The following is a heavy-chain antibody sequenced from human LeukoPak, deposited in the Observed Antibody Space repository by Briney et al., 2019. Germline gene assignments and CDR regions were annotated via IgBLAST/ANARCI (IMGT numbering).Heavy chain of an antibody. CDR1: GFTFSSYA. CDR2: ISGSGGST. D-gene: IGHD6-13*01. CDR3: ARVASSWFTGH. J-gene: IGHJ4*02. V-gene: IGHV3-23*01. Sequence: AGGSLRLSCAASGFTFSSYAMSWVRQAPGKGLEWVSAISGSGGSTYYADSVKGRFTISRDNAKNSLYLQMNSLRAEDTAVYYCARVASSWFTGHWGQGTLVTVSS.